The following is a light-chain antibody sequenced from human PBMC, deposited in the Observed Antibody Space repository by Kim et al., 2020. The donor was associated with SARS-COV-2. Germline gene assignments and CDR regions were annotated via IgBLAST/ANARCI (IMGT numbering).Light chain of an antibody. CDR2: AAS. CDR3: QKYNSAPWT. J-gene: IGKJ1*01. V-gene: IGKV1-27*01. CDR1: QDIATS. Sequence: ASIADRVPITCRARQDIATSLAWYQQKPGKVPLVLIYAASTLQSGVPSRFSGSGSGTEFTLTFGSLQTEDGATYYCQKYNSAPWTFGPGTEVDI.